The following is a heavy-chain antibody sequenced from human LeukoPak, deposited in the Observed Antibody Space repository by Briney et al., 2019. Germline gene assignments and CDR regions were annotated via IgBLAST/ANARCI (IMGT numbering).Heavy chain of an antibody. CDR3: ARGWNTTPRSGFDI. Sequence: LAGGSLRLSCAASEFTISRYWMHWVRQAPGKGLVWVSNINNDGSITTYADSVKGRFTISRDNVKNTLFLQMNSLGAEDTALYYCARGWNTTPRSGFDIWGLGTMVTVSS. D-gene: IGHD1/OR15-1a*01. V-gene: IGHV3-74*01. CDR2: INNDGSIT. J-gene: IGHJ3*02. CDR1: EFTISRYW.